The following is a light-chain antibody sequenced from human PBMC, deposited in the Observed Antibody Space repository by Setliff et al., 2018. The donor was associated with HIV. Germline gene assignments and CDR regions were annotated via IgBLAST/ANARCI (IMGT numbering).Light chain of an antibody. CDR3: CSYAGNFLHV. J-gene: IGLJ1*01. V-gene: IGLV2-11*01. Sequence: QSVLTQPRSVSGSRGQSVTISCTGTSSDVGFFNYVSWYQQHPGKAPKLMIYEVNKRPSGVPDRFPGSKSGNTASLTISGLQAEDETDYYCCSYAGNFLHVFGTGTKVTVL. CDR1: SSDVGFFNY. CDR2: EVN.